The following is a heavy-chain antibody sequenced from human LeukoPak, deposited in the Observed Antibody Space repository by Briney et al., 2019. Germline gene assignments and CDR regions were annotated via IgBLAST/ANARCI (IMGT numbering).Heavy chain of an antibody. V-gene: IGHV3-21*01. Sequence: GGSLRLSCAASGFTFSNYWMNWVRQAPGKGLEWVSSISSSSGYIYYADSVKGRFTISRDNAKNSLYLQMNSLRAEDTAVYSCARVDSSGYGLDNWGQGTLVTVSS. CDR2: ISSSSGYI. D-gene: IGHD3-22*01. CDR1: GFTFSNYW. J-gene: IGHJ4*02. CDR3: ARVDSSGYGLDN.